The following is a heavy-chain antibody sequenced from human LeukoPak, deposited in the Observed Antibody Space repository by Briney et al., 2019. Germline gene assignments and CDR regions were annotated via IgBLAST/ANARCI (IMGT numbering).Heavy chain of an antibody. D-gene: IGHD2-21*01. V-gene: IGHV3-23*01. CDR2: ISGSGGST. Sequence: GGSLRLSCAASGFTFNNYAMTRVRQAPGKGLEWVSAISGSGGSTYYADSVKGRFTISRDNSKNTLYLQMNSLRAEDTAVYYCAKEDCGGDCYFPTSYYFDYWGQGTLVTVSS. J-gene: IGHJ4*02. CDR3: AKEDCGGDCYFPTSYYFDY. CDR1: GFTFNNYA.